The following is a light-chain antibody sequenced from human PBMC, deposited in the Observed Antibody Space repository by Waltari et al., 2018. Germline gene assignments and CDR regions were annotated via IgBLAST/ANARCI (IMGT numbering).Light chain of an antibody. J-gene: IGKJ2*01. Sequence: MQQNQSSSSRFGAREDDVNINCLTSENINTDLNWYLQKPGSAAKLLLYAASTLQRGVSPRFSGSGSGTDFSLTINNVQPEDFASYYCQQTARTPPFTFGQGAMLDI. V-gene: IGKV1-39*01. CDR2: AAS. CDR1: ENINTD. CDR3: QQTARTPPFT.